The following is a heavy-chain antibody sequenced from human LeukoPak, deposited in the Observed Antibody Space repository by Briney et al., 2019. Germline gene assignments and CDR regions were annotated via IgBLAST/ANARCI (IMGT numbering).Heavy chain of an antibody. J-gene: IGHJ3*01. CDR3: ARDGAEGDDSAFDV. Sequence: WGSLRLSRVRSGFTLRDYHIDWVRQAPGMGLEWVGRTRRKVRKYATEYAASVKGRFTISSDESENSVFLHLSSLTVEDTAFYYCARDGAEGDDSAFDVWGQGTMVTVSS. V-gene: IGHV3-72*01. CDR2: TRRKVRKYAT. CDR1: GFTLRDYH. D-gene: IGHD3-22*01.